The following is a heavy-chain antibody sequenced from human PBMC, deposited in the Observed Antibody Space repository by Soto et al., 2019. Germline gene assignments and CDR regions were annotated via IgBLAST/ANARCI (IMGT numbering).Heavy chain of an antibody. J-gene: IGHJ4*02. D-gene: IGHD3-3*01. CDR1: GYTFTNYG. V-gene: IGHV1-18*04. CDR2: ISAYNGNT. Sequence: ASVKVSCKASGYTFTNYGISWVRQAPGQGLEWMGWISAYNGNTNYAQNLQGRVTMTTDTSTSTAYMELGSLRSDDTAVYYCARVDVLRFLERLIWGQGTLVTVSS. CDR3: ARVDVLRFLERLI.